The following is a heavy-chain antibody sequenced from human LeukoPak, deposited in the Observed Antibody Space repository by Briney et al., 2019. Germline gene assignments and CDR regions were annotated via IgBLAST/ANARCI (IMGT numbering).Heavy chain of an antibody. CDR3: ARAAGRSYFDY. CDR1: GYTFTSYY. D-gene: IGHD6-13*01. V-gene: IGHV1-46*01. J-gene: IGHJ4*02. Sequence: ASVKVSCKASGYTFTSYYMHWVRQAPGQGLEWMGIINPSGGSTSYAQKFQGRVTMTRDTSASTVYMELSSLRSEDTAVYICARAAGRSYFDYWGQGILVTVSS. CDR2: INPSGGST.